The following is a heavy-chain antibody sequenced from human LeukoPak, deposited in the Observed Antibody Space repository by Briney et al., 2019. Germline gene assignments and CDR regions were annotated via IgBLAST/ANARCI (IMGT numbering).Heavy chain of an antibody. D-gene: IGHD1-26*01. CDR1: GFTFSSYA. V-gene: IGHV3-23*01. J-gene: IGHJ4*02. CDR3: AKGRSGSYSPTWDY. Sequence: GGSLRLSCAASGFTFSSYAMSWVRQAPGKGLEWVSAISGSGGSTYYADSVKGRFTISRDNSKNTLYLQMSSLRAEDTAVYYCAKGRSGSYSPTWDYWGQGTLVTVSS. CDR2: ISGSGGST.